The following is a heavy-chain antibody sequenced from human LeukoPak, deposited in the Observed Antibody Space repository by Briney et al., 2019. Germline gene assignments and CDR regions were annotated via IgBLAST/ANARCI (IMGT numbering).Heavy chain of an antibody. CDR2: ISGSGGST. V-gene: IGHV3-23*01. J-gene: IGHJ5*02. CDR1: GFTFSSYA. Sequence: LAGGSLRLSCAASGFTFSSYAMSWVRQAPGKGLEWVSAISGSGGSTYYADSVKGRFTISRDNSKNSLYLQMNSLRAEDTALYYCARASGQWLFYWFDPWGQGTLVTVSS. CDR3: ARASGQWLFYWFDP. D-gene: IGHD6-19*01.